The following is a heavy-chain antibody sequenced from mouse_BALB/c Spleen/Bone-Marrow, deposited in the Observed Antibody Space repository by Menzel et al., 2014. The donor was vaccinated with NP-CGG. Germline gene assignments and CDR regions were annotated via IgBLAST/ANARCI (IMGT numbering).Heavy chain of an antibody. V-gene: IGHV1-54*01. CDR3: ARWDYAMDY. Sequence: VQLQQSGAELVRPGTSVKVSCKASGYAFTNYLIEWVKQRPGQGLEWIGVINPGRGGTNYNEKFKGKATLTADKSSSTAYMQLSSLTSDDSAVYFCARWDYAMDYWGQGTSVTVSS. CDR2: INPGRGGT. CDR1: GYAFTNYL. J-gene: IGHJ4*01.